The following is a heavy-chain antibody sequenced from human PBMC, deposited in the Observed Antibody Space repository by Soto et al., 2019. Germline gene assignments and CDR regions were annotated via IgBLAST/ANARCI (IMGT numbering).Heavy chain of an antibody. CDR1: GGSISSSSYY. V-gene: IGHV4-39*01. CDR3: ARHLAAAGYYYYYYMDV. CDR2: IYYSGST. D-gene: IGHD6-13*01. Sequence: QLQLQESGPGLVKPSETLSLTCTVFGGSISSSSYYWGWIRQPPGKGLEWIGSIYYSGSTYYNPSLKSRVTISVDTSKNQFSLKLSSVTAADTAVYYCARHLAAAGYYYYYYMDVWGKGTTVTVSS. J-gene: IGHJ6*03.